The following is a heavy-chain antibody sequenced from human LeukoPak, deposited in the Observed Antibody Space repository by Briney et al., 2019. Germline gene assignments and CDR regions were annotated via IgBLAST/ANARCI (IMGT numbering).Heavy chain of an antibody. V-gene: IGHV3-23*01. CDR2: IRGSGTWT. D-gene: IGHD3-10*01. J-gene: IGHJ5*02. CDR1: GFTFGSYA. CDR3: VRGRGSYGWFDP. Sequence: GGSLRLSCAASGFTFGSYAMSWVRQAPGKGLEWVSTIRGSGTWTNYADSVKGRFTISGDDAKNTVDLQMNSLRGEDTAVYYCVRGRGSYGWFDPWGQGTLVTVSS.